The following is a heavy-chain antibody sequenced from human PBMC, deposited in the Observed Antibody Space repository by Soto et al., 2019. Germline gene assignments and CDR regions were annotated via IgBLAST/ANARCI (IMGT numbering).Heavy chain of an antibody. CDR2: IYPGDSDT. Sequence: GESLKISCKGSGYSFTSYWIGWVRQMPGKGLEWMGIIYPGDSDTRYSPSFQGQVTISADKSISTAYLQWSSLTASDTAMYYCAGGGVRGVITRTRDYYGMDVWGQGTTVTVSS. CDR1: GYSFTSYW. CDR3: AGGGVRGVITRTRDYYGMDV. D-gene: IGHD3-10*01. V-gene: IGHV5-51*01. J-gene: IGHJ6*02.